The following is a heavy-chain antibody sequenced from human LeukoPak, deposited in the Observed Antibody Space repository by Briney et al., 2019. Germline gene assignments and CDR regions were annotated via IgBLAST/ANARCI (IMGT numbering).Heavy chain of an antibody. J-gene: IGHJ4*02. CDR2: ISYDGSNK. Sequence: PGGSLGLSCAASGFTFSSYAMHWVRQAPGKGLEWVAVISYDGSNKYYADSVKGRFTISRDNSKNTLYLQMNSLRAEDTAVYYCARDLTYCGGDCYWGQGTLVTVSS. CDR3: ARDLTYCGGDCY. V-gene: IGHV3-30-3*01. D-gene: IGHD2-21*02. CDR1: GFTFSSYA.